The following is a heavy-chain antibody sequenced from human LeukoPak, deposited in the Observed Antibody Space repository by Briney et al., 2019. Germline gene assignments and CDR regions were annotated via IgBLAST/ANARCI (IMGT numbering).Heavy chain of an antibody. CDR2: INTNAGNP. CDR1: GYTFSTYT. CDR3: ARDRPFDI. J-gene: IGHJ4*02. Sequence: ASVKVSCKASGYTFSTYTMHWVRQAPGQGLEWMGWINTNAGNPTYALGFTGRFVFSLDTSVSTAYLQISSLKAEDTAVYYCARDRPFDIWGQGALVTVSS. V-gene: IGHV7-4-1*02.